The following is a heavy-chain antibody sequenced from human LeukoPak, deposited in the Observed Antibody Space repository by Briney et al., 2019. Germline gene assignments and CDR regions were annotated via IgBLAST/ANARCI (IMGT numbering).Heavy chain of an antibody. J-gene: IGHJ5*02. CDR2: ISASVSST. CDR3: VKDWRRPDQCGGDCLDH. CDR1: GFTVSSNS. D-gene: IGHD2-21*02. V-gene: IGHV3-23*01. Sequence: GGSLRLSCTVSGFTVSSNSMSWVRQAPGKGLEWVSSISASVSSTYYADSVNGRFTVSRDNSKNTLYLQMNSLRVEDMAIYYCVKDWRRPDQCGGDCLDHWGQGTLVTVTS.